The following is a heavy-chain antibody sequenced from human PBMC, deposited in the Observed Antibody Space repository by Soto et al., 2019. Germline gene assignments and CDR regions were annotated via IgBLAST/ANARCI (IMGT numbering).Heavy chain of an antibody. V-gene: IGHV3-15*01. D-gene: IGHD3-3*01. CDR2: IRSYADGGTT. CDR3: ARGVGGTYYDFWSGYLSPAGRYMDV. Sequence: PGGSLRLSCAASGFSFSGAWMSWVRQAPGQGLEWVGRIRSYADGGTTDYAAPVKGRFAISRDDSKNTLYLQMNSLKIEDTAVYYCARGVGGTYYDFWSGYLSPAGRYMDVWGKGTTVTVSS. J-gene: IGHJ6*03. CDR1: GFSFSGAW.